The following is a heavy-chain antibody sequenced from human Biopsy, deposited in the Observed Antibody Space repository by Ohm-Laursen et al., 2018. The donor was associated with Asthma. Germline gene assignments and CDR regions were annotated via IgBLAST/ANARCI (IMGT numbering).Heavy chain of an antibody. D-gene: IGHD3-22*01. CDR3: AKVRSDWVITESFDY. J-gene: IGHJ4*02. CDR2: ISWNSATI. V-gene: IGHV3-9*01. CDR1: GFKFDEYT. Sequence: SLRLSCAASGFKFDEYTMHWVRQAPGRGLEWVSGISWNSATIGYADSVEGRFTISRDNAKNSVFLRMDSLRPEDTAFYYCAKVRSDWVITESFDYWGQGVLVTVSS.